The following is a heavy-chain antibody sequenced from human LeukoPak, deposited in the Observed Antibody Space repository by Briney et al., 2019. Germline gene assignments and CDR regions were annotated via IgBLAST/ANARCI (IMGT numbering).Heavy chain of an antibody. J-gene: IGHJ4*02. V-gene: IGHV1-2*02. CDR2: INPNSGGT. CDR1: GYTFTDYY. CDR3: ARGHVITSLDY. D-gene: IGHD3-16*02. Sequence: ASVKVSCKASGYTFTDYYMHWVRQAPGQGLEWMGWINPNSGGTTFAQKFQGRVTMTRDTSISTAYMELSRLRSDDTAVYYCARGHVITSLDYWGQGTLVTVSS.